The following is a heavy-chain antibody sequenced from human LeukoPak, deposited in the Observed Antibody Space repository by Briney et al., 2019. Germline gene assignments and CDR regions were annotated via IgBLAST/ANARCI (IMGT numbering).Heavy chain of an antibody. D-gene: IGHD3-3*01. Sequence: SETLSLTCTVSGGSIGSYYWSWMRQPPGKGLEWIGYIYYSGSTNYNTPLKSRVTISVDTSKNQFSLKLSSVTAADTAVYYCARLYYDFWSGYYLTYFDYWSQGTLVTVSS. J-gene: IGHJ4*02. CDR2: IYYSGST. V-gene: IGHV4-59*01. CDR3: ARLYYDFWSGYYLTYFDY. CDR1: GGSIGSYY.